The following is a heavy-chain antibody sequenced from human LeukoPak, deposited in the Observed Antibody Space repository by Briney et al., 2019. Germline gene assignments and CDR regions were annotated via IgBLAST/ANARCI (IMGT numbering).Heavy chain of an antibody. CDR2: ISSNGGST. V-gene: IGHV3-64*01. J-gene: IGHJ4*02. CDR3: ARSSAYYDILTGDFDY. D-gene: IGHD3-9*01. Sequence: PGGSLRLSCAASGFTLSGYAMHWVRQAPGKGLEYVSAISSNGGSTYYANSVKGRFTISRDNSKNTLYLQMGSLRAEDMAVYYCARSSAYYDILTGDFDYWGQGTLVTVSS. CDR1: GFTLSGYA.